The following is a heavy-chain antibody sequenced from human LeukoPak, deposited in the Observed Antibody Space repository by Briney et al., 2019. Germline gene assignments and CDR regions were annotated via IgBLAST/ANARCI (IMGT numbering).Heavy chain of an antibody. CDR3: ARASGTNGWYPAFDY. V-gene: IGHV3-21*01. CDR1: GFTFSRYS. CDR2: ITPSSAYI. Sequence: GGSLRLSCAASGFTFSRYSMNWVRQAPGMGLEWVSSITPSSAYIYYADSVKGRFSISRDNANNSLSLQMNSLRAEDTAVYYCARASGTNGWYPAFDYWGQGVLVTVSS. J-gene: IGHJ4*02. D-gene: IGHD6-19*01.